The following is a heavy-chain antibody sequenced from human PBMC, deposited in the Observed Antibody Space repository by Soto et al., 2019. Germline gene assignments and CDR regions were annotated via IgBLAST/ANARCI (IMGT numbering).Heavy chain of an antibody. CDR1: GFTFSSYG. Sequence: GGSLRLSCAASGFTFSSYGMHWVRQAPGKGLEWVAVISYDGSNKYYADSVKGRFTISRDNSKNTLYLQMNSLRAEDTAVYYCAKTPSVARGYFDYWGQGTLVTVSS. V-gene: IGHV3-30*18. D-gene: IGHD2-2*01. CDR2: ISYDGSNK. J-gene: IGHJ4*02. CDR3: AKTPSVARGYFDY.